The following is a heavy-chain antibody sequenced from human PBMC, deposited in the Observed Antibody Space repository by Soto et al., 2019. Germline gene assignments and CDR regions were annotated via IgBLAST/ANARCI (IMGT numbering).Heavy chain of an antibody. CDR3: AKEPRIAAAGTLDY. D-gene: IGHD6-13*01. Sequence: GSLILSCAASGFTFSSYGMHWVRQAPGKGLEWVAVISYDGSNKYYADSVKGRFTISRDNSKNTLYLQMNSLRAEDTAVYYCAKEPRIAAAGTLDYWGQGTLVTVSS. CDR1: GFTFSSYG. J-gene: IGHJ4*02. V-gene: IGHV3-30*18. CDR2: ISYDGSNK.